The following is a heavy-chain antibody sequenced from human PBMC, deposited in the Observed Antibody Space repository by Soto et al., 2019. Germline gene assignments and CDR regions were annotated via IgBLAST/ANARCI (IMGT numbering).Heavy chain of an antibody. CDR2: IYYSGST. V-gene: IGHV4-61*01. Sequence: QVQLQESGPGLVKPSETLSLTCTVSGGSVSSGSYYWSWIRQPPGKGLEWIGYIYYSGSTNYNPSLQSRVTISVDPSKKQFSLKLSSVTAADTAVYYCASAFHPNWFDPWGQGTLVTVSS. CDR3: ASAFHPNWFDP. CDR1: GGSVSSGSYY. J-gene: IGHJ5*02.